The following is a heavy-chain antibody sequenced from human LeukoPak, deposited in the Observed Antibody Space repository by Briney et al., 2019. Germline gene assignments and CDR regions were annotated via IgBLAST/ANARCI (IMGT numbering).Heavy chain of an antibody. Sequence: PSETLSLTCTVSGGSISSYYWSWIRPPPGKGVEWIGYINYSEGAKDNPSLKSRVTISVDTSKIQFSLRLSSVTAADTAVYYCAKVSSGGYWYFDPWGRGTLVTVSS. CDR2: INYSEGA. CDR1: GGSISSYY. D-gene: IGHD3-10*01. V-gene: IGHV4-59*01. CDR3: AKVSSGGYWYFDP. J-gene: IGHJ2*01.